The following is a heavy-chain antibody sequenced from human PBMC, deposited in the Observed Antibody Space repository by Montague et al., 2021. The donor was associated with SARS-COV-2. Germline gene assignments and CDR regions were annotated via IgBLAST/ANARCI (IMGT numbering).Heavy chain of an antibody. D-gene: IGHD3-10*01. J-gene: IGHJ5*02. V-gene: IGHV4-59*11. CDR1: GGSMSDHY. CDR3: ARAVSVRRAVNWFDP. Sequence: SETLSLTCTVSGGSMSDHYWAWIRQPPGKGLEWLAYLYYSGGINSNASPKSRVSMSVDTSKNQFSLKLTSVTAADTAVYYCARAVSVRRAVNWFDPWGQGTLVTVSS. CDR2: LYYSGGI.